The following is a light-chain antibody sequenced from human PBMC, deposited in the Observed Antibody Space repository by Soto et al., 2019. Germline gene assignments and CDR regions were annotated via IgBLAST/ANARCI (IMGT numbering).Light chain of an antibody. V-gene: IGKV1-8*01. CDR1: QGISSY. J-gene: IGKJ1*01. CDR3: QQYYSYSWT. Sequence: AIRMTQSPSSLSASTGDRVTITCRASQGISSYLAWYQQKPGIAPKLLIYAASTLQSGVPSRFSGSGSGTDFTLTISCLQSEDFATYYCQQYYSYSWTFGQGTKVDIK. CDR2: AAS.